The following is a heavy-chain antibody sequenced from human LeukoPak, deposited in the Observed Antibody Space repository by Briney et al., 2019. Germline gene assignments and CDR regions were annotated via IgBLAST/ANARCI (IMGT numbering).Heavy chain of an antibody. D-gene: IGHD1-26*01. CDR3: AKGGKWDVTSFDY. CDR2: ISGGGGST. J-gene: IGHJ4*02. V-gene: IGHV3-23*01. Sequence: GGSLRLSCAASGFTFTSYSMNWVRQAPGKGLEWVSTISGGGGSTYYADSVKGRFTISRDNSKNTLYLQVNSLRAEDTAVYYCAKGGKWDVTSFDYWGQGTLVTVSS. CDR1: GFTFTSYS.